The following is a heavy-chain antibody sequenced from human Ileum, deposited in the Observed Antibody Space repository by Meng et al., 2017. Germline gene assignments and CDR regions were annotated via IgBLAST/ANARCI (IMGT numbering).Heavy chain of an antibody. Sequence: GESLMISCAASGFTSTSYWMSWVRQAPGKGLEWVANIKQDGSEKHYADSVQGRFTISRDNAKNSLFLQMNSLRAEDTAVYYCARGGKFYYDRSGYPDQYWGQGNLVTVSS. CDR1: GFTSTSYW. J-gene: IGHJ4*02. CDR3: ARGGKFYYDRSGYPDQY. D-gene: IGHD3-22*01. V-gene: IGHV3-7*01. CDR2: IKQDGSEK.